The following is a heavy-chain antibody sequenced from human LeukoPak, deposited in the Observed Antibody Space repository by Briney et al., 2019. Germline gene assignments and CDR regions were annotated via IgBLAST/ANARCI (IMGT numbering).Heavy chain of an antibody. V-gene: IGHV5-51*01. CDR2: IYPGDSDT. CDR3: ARPSSGAHFDF. CDR1: GYTFTNFW. J-gene: IGHJ4*02. Sequence: GESLKISCKGSGYTFTNFWIGWVRQMPGKGLEWMGIIYPGDSDTRYSPSFQGQVTISADKSISTAYLQWSSLKASDTATYYCARPSSGAHFDFWGQGTLVTVSS. D-gene: IGHD6-19*01.